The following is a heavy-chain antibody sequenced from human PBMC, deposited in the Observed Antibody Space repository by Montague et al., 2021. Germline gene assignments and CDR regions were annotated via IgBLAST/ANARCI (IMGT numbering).Heavy chain of an antibody. CDR1: GASITSNIYY. CDR2: IYYSGNS. J-gene: IGHJ5*02. CDR3: AGVFSSCYVVWFDP. Sequence: SETLSLTCTVSGASITSNIYYWGWIRQSPGKGLEGNGSIYYSGNSFYHPSLKSTITMAVDTSKNQFSLKLSSVTAADTAIYYCAGVFSSCYVVWFDPWGQGTLVTVSS. D-gene: IGHD6-13*01. V-gene: IGHV4-39*07.